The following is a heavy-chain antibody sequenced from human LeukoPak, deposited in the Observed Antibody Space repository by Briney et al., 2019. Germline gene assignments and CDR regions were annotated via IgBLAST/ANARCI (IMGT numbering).Heavy chain of an antibody. CDR2: ISASGGDT. CDR3: AKPRGRTALGGYFDY. CDR1: GFTFSSYA. D-gene: IGHD6-25*01. J-gene: IGHJ4*02. V-gene: IGHV3-23*01. Sequence: GSLRLSCAASGFTFSSYAMSWVRQAPGKGLEWVSAISASGGDTYYADSVKGRFTISRDNSKNTLYLQMNSLRAEDTAVYYCAKPRGRTALGGYFDYWGQGTLVTVSS.